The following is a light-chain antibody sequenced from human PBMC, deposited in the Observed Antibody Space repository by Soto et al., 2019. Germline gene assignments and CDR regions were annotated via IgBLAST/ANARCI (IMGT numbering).Light chain of an antibody. CDR2: GNI. Sequence: QSVLTQPPSVSGVPGQTITISCTGSRSNIGGGYDVHWYQQLPGTAPQLLVYGNINRPSRVPDRFSGSKSDTSASLAITGLQAEDEADYYCLSYDSSLSACVFGGGTQLTVL. V-gene: IGLV1-40*01. CDR1: RSNIGGGYD. J-gene: IGLJ7*01. CDR3: LSYDSSLSACV.